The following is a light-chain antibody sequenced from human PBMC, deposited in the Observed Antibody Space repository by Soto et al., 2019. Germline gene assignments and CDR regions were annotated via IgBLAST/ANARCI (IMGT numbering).Light chain of an antibody. CDR2: AAS. V-gene: IGKV1-39*01. CDR3: QQTYSAPLT. CDR1: QSISSY. Sequence: DTQMTQSPSSLSASVGDRVTITCRASQSISSYLNWYQHKPGKAPKLLIYAASSFQSGVPSRFSGSESGTDFTLTISSLQPEDFATYYCQQTYSAPLTFGGGTKVDI. J-gene: IGKJ4*01.